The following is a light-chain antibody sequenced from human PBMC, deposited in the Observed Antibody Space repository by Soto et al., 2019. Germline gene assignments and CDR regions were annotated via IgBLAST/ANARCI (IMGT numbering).Light chain of an antibody. CDR2: GAS. Sequence: EIVLTQSPGTLYLSPGESATLACRASQSVSSSYVAWYQQKPGQAPRLLMYGASTRAPGIPGRFSGSGSGTEFSLTIFSLRSEDFAVYYCQQYHNWPRTFGQGTKVDIK. J-gene: IGKJ1*01. CDR1: QSVSSS. CDR3: QQYHNWPRT. V-gene: IGKV3-15*01.